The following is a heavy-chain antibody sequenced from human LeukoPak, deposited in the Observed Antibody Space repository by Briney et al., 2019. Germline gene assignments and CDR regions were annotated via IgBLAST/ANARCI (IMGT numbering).Heavy chain of an antibody. CDR1: GFTFSSYW. V-gene: IGHV3-7*01. J-gene: IGHJ3*02. CDR3: ARVELELRWDAFDI. D-gene: IGHD1-7*01. CDR2: IKQDGSEK. Sequence: PGGSLRLSCAASGFTFSSYWMSWVRQAPGKGLEWVANIKQDGSEKYYVDSVKGRFTISRDNAKNSLYLQMNSLRAEDTAVYYCARVELELRWDAFDIWGQGTMVTVSS.